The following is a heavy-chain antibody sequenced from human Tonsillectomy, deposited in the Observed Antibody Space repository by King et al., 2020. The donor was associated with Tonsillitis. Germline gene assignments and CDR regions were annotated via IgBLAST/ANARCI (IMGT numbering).Heavy chain of an antibody. CDR2: IKSKTDGGTT. CDR1: GFTFSNAW. CDR3: TTDYYGSGSYYNHPFDY. Sequence: VQLVESGGGLVKPGGSLRLSCAASGFTFSNAWMNWVRQAPGKGLEWVGRIKSKTDGGTTDYAAPVKGRFTISRDDSKNTLYLQMNSLKTEDTAVYYCTTDYYGSGSYYNHPFDYWGREPWSPSPQ. V-gene: IGHV3-15*07. J-gene: IGHJ4*02. D-gene: IGHD3-10*01.